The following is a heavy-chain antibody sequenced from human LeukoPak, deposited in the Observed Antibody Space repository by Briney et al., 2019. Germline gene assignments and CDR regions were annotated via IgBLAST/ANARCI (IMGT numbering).Heavy chain of an antibody. CDR2: IYPGDSDT. Sequence: GASLQISCKGSGSIFTSYWIGWVRQLPGKGVEWMGIIYPGDSDTRYSPSFQGQVTISADKSISTAYLQWSSLKASDTAMYYCARRVSSSSWGSLDYWGQGTLVTVSS. D-gene: IGHD6-6*01. J-gene: IGHJ4*02. CDR3: ARRVSSSSWGSLDY. V-gene: IGHV5-51*01. CDR1: GSIFTSYW.